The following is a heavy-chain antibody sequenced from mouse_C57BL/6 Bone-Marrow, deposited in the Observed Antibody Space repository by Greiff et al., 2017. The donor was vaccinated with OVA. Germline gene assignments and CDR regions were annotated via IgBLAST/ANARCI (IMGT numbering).Heavy chain of an antibody. CDR2: IWWDDDK. CDR1: GFSLSTFGMG. J-gene: IGHJ2*01. Sequence: VKLMESGPGILQPSQTLSLTCSFSGFSLSTFGMGVGWIRQPSGKGLEWLAHIWWDDDKYYNPALKSRLTISKDTSKNQVFLKIANVDTADTATYYCARKDYYYGSSYSYYFDYWGQGTTLTVSS. V-gene: IGHV8-8*01. D-gene: IGHD1-1*01. CDR3: ARKDYYYGSSYSYYFDY.